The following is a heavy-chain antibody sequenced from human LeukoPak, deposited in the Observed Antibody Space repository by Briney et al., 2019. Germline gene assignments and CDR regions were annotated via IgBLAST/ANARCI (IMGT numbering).Heavy chain of an antibody. CDR3: AKGSRSSRPYYFDF. V-gene: IGHV3-23*01. J-gene: IGHJ4*02. D-gene: IGHD3-10*01. CDR1: GFTFNKYA. CDR2: ITGSGDDT. Sequence: GGSLRLSCTASGFTFNKYAMSWVRQAPGKGLERVSAITGSGDDTYHADSVKGRFTISRDNSQNTLYLQMNSLRAEDTAIYYCAKGSRSSRPYYFDFWGQEILVTVSS.